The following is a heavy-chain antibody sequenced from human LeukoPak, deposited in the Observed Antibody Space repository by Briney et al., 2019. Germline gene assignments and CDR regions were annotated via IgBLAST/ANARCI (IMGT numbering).Heavy chain of an antibody. D-gene: IGHD3-16*02. J-gene: IGHJ4*02. V-gene: IGHV3-23*01. CDR1: EFTFSSYA. CDR2: ISGSGSST. CDR3: AKHQFGDYIWGSYRYNDY. Sequence: PGGSLRPSCAASEFTFSSYAMTWVRQAPVKGLEWVSVISGSGSSTEYADSVKGRFTISRGNSKNTLYLQMNSLRAEDTAVYYCAKHQFGDYIWGSYRYNDYWGQGTLVTVSS.